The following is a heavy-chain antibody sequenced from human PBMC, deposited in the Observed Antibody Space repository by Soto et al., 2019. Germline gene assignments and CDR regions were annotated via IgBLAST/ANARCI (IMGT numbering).Heavy chain of an antibody. CDR2: IYHSGST. CDR3: ARSGGSFNLDY. Sequence: SETLSLTCAVSGGSISSGGYSWSWIRQPPGKGLEWIGYIYHSGSTYYNPSLKSRVTISVDRSKNQFSLKLSSVTAADTAVYYCARSGGSFNLDYWGLGTLVTVSS. D-gene: IGHD1-26*01. J-gene: IGHJ4*02. CDR1: GGSISSGGYS. V-gene: IGHV4-30-2*01.